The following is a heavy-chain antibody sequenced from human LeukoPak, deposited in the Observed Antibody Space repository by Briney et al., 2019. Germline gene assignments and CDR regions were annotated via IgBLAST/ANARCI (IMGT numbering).Heavy chain of an antibody. V-gene: IGHV1-18*01. J-gene: IGHJ6*03. Sequence: ASVKVSCKASGYTFTSYGISWVRQAPGQGLDWMGWISAYNGNTNYAQKLQGRVTMTTDTSTSTAYMELRSLRSDDTAVYYCARVGSYCSGGSCYMDVWGKGTTVTISS. CDR1: GYTFTSYG. CDR3: ARVGSYCSGGSCYMDV. CDR2: ISAYNGNT. D-gene: IGHD2-15*01.